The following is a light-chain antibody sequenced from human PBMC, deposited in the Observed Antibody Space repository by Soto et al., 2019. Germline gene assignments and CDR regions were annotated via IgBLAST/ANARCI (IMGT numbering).Light chain of an antibody. CDR3: QQYGSSALT. V-gene: IGKV3-20*01. CDR2: GTS. J-gene: IGKJ4*01. CDR1: QSVSSSY. Sequence: EIVLTQAPGTLSLSPGERATLSCMASQSVSSSYLVWYQQRPGQPPRLLIYGTSNRAAGIPDRFTGTGPGTDFTLTIYRLEPEDSAVYYCQQYGSSALTFGGGTKV.